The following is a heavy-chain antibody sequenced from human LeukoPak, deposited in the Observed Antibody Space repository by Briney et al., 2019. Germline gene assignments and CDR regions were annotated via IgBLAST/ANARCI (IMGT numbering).Heavy chain of an antibody. Sequence: GGSLRLSCAASGFTFSSYGMHWVRQAPGKGLEWVAFIWYDGSNKYYADSVKGRFTISRDNSKNTLYLQMNSLRAEDTAVYYCAKDMVRGASMYNWFDPRGQGTLVTVSS. CDR1: GFTFSSYG. J-gene: IGHJ5*02. CDR3: AKDMVRGASMYNWFDP. D-gene: IGHD3-10*01. V-gene: IGHV3-30*02. CDR2: IWYDGSNK.